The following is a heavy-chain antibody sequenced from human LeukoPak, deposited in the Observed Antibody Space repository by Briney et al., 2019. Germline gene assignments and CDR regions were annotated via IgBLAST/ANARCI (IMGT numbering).Heavy chain of an antibody. Sequence: GGSLRLSCAASGFTVSSNYMSWVRQAPGKGLEWVSVIYSGGSTYYADSVKGRFTISRDNSKNTLYLQMNSLRAEDTAVYYCASSLWFGELVGAFDIWGQGTMVTVSS. CDR2: IYSGGST. D-gene: IGHD3-10*01. J-gene: IGHJ3*02. V-gene: IGHV3-66*01. CDR1: GFTVSSNY. CDR3: ASSLWFGELVGAFDI.